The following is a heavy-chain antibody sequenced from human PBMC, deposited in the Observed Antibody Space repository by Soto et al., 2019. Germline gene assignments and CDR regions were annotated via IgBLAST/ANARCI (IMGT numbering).Heavy chain of an antibody. CDR3: TTGDCSGGSCYSDHFDY. J-gene: IGHJ4*02. Sequence: GSLRLSCAASGFTFSNAWMSWVRQAPGKGLEWVGRIKSKTDGGTTDYAAPVKGRFTISRDDSKNTLYLQMNSLKTEDTAVYYCTTGDCSGGSCYSDHFDYWGQGTXVTVSS. D-gene: IGHD2-15*01. V-gene: IGHV3-15*01. CDR2: IKSKTDGGTT. CDR1: GFTFSNAW.